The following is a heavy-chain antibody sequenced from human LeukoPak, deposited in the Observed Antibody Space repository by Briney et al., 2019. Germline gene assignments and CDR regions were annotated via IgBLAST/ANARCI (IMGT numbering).Heavy chain of an antibody. Sequence: SETLSLTCTVSGGSISSSSYYWGWIRQPPGKGLEWIGSIYYSGSTYYNPSLKSRVTISVDTSKNQFSLKLSSVTAADTAVHYCARHPSTARADFDYWGQGTLVTVSS. CDR1: GGSISSSSYY. CDR2: IYYSGST. V-gene: IGHV4-39*01. D-gene: IGHD2-2*01. J-gene: IGHJ4*02. CDR3: ARHPSTARADFDY.